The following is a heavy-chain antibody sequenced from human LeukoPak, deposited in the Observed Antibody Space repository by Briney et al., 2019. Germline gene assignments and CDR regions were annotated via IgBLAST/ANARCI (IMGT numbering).Heavy chain of an antibody. D-gene: IGHD5-18*01. V-gene: IGHV3-30*18. CDR3: AKGSGYSYGEDGFDY. CDR2: ISYDGSNK. J-gene: IGHJ4*02. CDR1: DITSSNYG. Sequence: RLCCASADITSSNYGMHWGHQAPEKRLEMGTVISYDGSNKYYADSVKGRFTISRDNSKNTLYLQMNSLRAEDTAVYYCAKGSGYSYGEDGFDYWGQGTLVTVSS.